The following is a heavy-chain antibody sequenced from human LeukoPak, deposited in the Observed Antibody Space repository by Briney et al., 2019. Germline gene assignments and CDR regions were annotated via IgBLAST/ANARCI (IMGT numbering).Heavy chain of an antibody. Sequence: ASVKVSCKASGYTFTSYGISWVRQAPGQGLEWMGWISAYNGNTNYAQKLQSRVTMTTDTSTSTAYMELRSLRSDDTAVYYCARHLYCSGGSCYSDWGQGTLVAVSS. CDR1: GYTFTSYG. CDR2: ISAYNGNT. CDR3: ARHLYCSGGSCYSD. V-gene: IGHV1-18*01. J-gene: IGHJ4*02. D-gene: IGHD2-15*01.